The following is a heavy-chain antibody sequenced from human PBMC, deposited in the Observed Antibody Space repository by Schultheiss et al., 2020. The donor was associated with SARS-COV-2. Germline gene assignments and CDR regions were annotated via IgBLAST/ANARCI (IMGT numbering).Heavy chain of an antibody. V-gene: IGHV3-15*01. D-gene: IGHD1-7*01. CDR3: TTGVVTGTRVFDY. Sequence: GGSLRLSCAASGFTFSNAWMSWVRQAPGKGLEWVGRIKSKTDGGTTDYAAPVKGRFTISRDDSKNTLYLQMNSLKTEDTAVYYCTTGVVTGTRVFDYWGQGTLVTVSS. CDR2: IKSKTDGGTT. J-gene: IGHJ4*02. CDR1: GFTFSNAW.